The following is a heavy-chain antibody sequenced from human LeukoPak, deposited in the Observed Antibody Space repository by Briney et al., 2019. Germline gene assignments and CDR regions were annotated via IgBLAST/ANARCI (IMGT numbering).Heavy chain of an antibody. D-gene: IGHD1-26*01. CDR3: AKDRRKGELLYYFDY. J-gene: IGHJ4*02. CDR1: GFTFSSYA. V-gene: IGHV3-23*01. Sequence: PGGSLRLSCAASGFTFSSYAMSWVRQAPGKGLEWVSAISGSGGSTYYADSVKGRFTISRDNSKNTLYLQMNSLRAEDTAVCYCAKDRRKGELLYYFDYWGQGTLVTVSS. CDR2: ISGSGGST.